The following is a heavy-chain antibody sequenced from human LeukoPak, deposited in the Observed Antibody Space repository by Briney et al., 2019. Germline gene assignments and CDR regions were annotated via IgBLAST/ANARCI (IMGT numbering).Heavy chain of an antibody. CDR2: IKQDGSEK. V-gene: IGHV3-7*01. D-gene: IGHD3-16*01. Sequence: GGSLRLSCAASGFTFSSYWMSWVRQAPGKGLEWVANIKQDGSEKYYVDSVKGRFTISRDNAKNSLYLQMISLRAEDTAVYYYARHPYDYVHDRWGQGTLVTVSS. J-gene: IGHJ4*02. CDR1: GFTFSSYW. CDR3: ARHPYDYVHDR.